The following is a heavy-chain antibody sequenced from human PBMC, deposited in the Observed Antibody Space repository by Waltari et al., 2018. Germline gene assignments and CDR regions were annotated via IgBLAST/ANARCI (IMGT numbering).Heavy chain of an antibody. J-gene: IGHJ4*02. CDR3: GRDLGRGRYLDS. CDR1: CDSMSDTDV. CDR2: IRRGGGTYYRT. V-gene: IGHV4-4*02. D-gene: IGHD2-15*01. Sequence: QLQLQESGPGLVRPSGTLSLTCAVSCDSMSDTDVCNWVRQYPGKGLAWIGQIRRGGGTYYRTNYNPSFATRVTVSIDTSKSQFSLKVNSATVGDTAGYYCGRDLGRGRYLDSCGQGILGTVS.